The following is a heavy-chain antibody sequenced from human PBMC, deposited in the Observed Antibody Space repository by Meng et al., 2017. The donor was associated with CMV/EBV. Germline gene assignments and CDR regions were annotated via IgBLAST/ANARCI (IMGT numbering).Heavy chain of an antibody. J-gene: IGHJ4*02. CDR3: ARVHITIFGVAPDY. CDR2: ISSSGSTI. CDR1: GFTFSSYE. D-gene: IGHD3-3*01. V-gene: IGHV3-48*03. Sequence: GSLRLSCAASGFTFSSYEMNWVRQAPGKGLEWVSYISSSGSTIYYADSVKGRFTISRDNAKNSLYLQMNSLRAEDTAVYYCARVHITIFGVAPDYWGQGTLVTVSS.